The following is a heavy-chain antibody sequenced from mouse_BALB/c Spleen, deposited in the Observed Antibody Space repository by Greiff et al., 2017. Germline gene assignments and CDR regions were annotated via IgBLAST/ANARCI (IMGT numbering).Heavy chain of an antibody. D-gene: IGHD1-1*01. CDR3: ARRAVVVDY. CDR2: INPSTGYT. J-gene: IGHJ2*01. CDR1: GYTFTSYW. V-gene: IGHV1-7*01. Sequence: QVQLQQSGAELAKPGASVKMSCKASGYTFTSYWMHWVKQRPGQGLEWIGYINPSTGYTEYNQKFKDKATLTADKSSSTAYMQLSSLTSEDSAVYYCARRAVVVDYWGQGTTLTVSS.